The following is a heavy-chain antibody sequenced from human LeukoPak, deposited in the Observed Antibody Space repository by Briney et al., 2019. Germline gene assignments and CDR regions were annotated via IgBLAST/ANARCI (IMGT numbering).Heavy chain of an antibody. V-gene: IGHV3-23*01. D-gene: IGHD3-16*02. CDR3: AKDLHDMITFGGVIGGPDY. J-gene: IGHJ4*02. CDR1: GFTFSSYA. Sequence: PGGSLRLSCAASGFTFSSYAMSWVRQAPGKGLEWVSAISGSGGSTYYADSVKGRFTISRDNSKNTLYLQMNSLRAEDTAVYYCAKDLHDMITFGGVIGGPDYWGQGTLVTVSS. CDR2: ISGSGGST.